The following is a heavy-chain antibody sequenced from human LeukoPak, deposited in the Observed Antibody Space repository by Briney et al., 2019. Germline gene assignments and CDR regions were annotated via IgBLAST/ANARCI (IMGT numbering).Heavy chain of an antibody. CDR2: IIPILGIA. CDR1: XGTFSSYA. V-gene: IGHV1-69*04. CDR3: AAPSFDY. J-gene: IGHJ4*02. Sequence: SVKVSCKXSXGTFSSYAISWVRQAPGQGLEWMGRIIPILGIANYAQKFQGRVTITADKSTSTAYMELSSLRSEDTAVYYCAAPSFDYWGQGTLVTVSS.